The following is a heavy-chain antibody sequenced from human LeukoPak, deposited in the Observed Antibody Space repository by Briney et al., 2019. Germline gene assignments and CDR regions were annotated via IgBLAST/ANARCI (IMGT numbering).Heavy chain of an antibody. J-gene: IGHJ4*02. V-gene: IGHV3-23*01. CDR2: ISGSGGST. D-gene: IGHD3-3*01. Sequence: GGSLRLSCAASGFTFSSYAMSWVRQAPGKGLEWVSAISGSGGSTYYADSVKGRFTISRDNSKNTLYLQMNSLRAEDTAVYYCAKDWGIGVGMNGGIDYWGQGTLVTVSS. CDR3: AKDWGIGVGMNGGIDY. CDR1: GFTFSSYA.